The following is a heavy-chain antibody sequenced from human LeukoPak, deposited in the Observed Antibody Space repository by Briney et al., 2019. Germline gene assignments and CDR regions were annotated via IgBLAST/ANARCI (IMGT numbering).Heavy chain of an antibody. CDR2: IYTSGST. V-gene: IGHV4-4*07. J-gene: IGHJ6*02. CDR1: GGSISSYY. D-gene: IGHD3-22*01. CDR3: ARDSLGYYYDSSGYYYADYYGMDV. Sequence: SETLSLTCTVSGGSISSYYWSWIRQPAGKGLEWIGRIYTSGSTNYNPSLKSRVTMSVDTSKNQFSLKLSSVTAADTAVYYCARDSLGYYYDSSGYYYADYYGMDVWGQGTTVTVSS.